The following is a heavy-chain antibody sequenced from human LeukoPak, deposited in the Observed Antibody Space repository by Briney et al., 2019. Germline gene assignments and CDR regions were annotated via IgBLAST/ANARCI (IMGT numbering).Heavy chain of an antibody. CDR2: IWYDGSNK. CDR3: ARVSLADYYFDY. J-gene: IGHJ4*02. V-gene: IGHV3-33*08. CDR1: GFTFSSHW. D-gene: IGHD2-15*01. Sequence: GGSLRLSCAASGFTFSSHWMHWVRQAPGKGLEWVAVIWYDGSNKYYADSVKGRFTISRDNSKNTLYLQMNSLRAEDTAVYYCARVSLADYYFDYWGQGTLVTVSS.